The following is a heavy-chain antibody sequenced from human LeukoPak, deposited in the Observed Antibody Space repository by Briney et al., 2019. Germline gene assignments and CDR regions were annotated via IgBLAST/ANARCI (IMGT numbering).Heavy chain of an antibody. CDR3: ARTTSMTASGYDY. J-gene: IGHJ4*02. CDR1: GYTFTNYH. Sequence: ASVKVSCKASGYTFTNYHINWVRQASGQGLEWMTWINPDTCDKGYARKFRDRVTITTDTSISTAYMELSSLSSEDTAVYFCARTTSMTASGYDYWGQGIPVSFSS. CDR2: INPDTCDK. D-gene: IGHD2-21*02. V-gene: IGHV1-8*03.